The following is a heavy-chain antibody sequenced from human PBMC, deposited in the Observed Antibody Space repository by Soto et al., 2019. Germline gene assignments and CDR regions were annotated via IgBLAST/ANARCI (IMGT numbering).Heavy chain of an antibody. V-gene: IGHV1-3*01. CDR1: GYTFTSYA. CDR3: ATNYYHSSGYLNNWFDP. J-gene: IGHJ5*02. CDR2: INAGNGNT. D-gene: IGHD3-22*01. Sequence: ASVKVSCKASGYTFTSYAMHWVRQAPGQRLEWMGWINAGNGNTKYSQKFQGRVTITRDTSASTAYMELSSLRSEDTAVYYCATNYYHSSGYLNNWFDPWGQGTLVTVSS.